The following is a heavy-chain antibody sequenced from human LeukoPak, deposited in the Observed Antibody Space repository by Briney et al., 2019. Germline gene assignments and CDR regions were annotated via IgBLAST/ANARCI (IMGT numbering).Heavy chain of an antibody. J-gene: IGHJ5*02. V-gene: IGHV1-8*03. CDR3: AKNYFGSGTYSPHVS. D-gene: IGHD3-10*01. CDR2: MNPDSGIT. Sequence: GASVTVSCTASGYTFTTYDINWVRQAAGQGREWMGWMNPDSGITGYAQRFQGRVTITWDTSISTAYMELSSLRSEDTAMYYCAKNYFGSGTYSPHVSWGQGTLVTGSS. CDR1: GYTFTTYD.